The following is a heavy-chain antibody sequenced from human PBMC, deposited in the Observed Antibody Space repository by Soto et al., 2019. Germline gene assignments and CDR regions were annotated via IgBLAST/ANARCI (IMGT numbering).Heavy chain of an antibody. J-gene: IGHJ5*02. CDR2: ISGSGGRT. CDR1: GFTFSSYW. Sequence: GVSLRLSCAASGFTFSSYWMSWVRQAPGKGLEWVSAISGSGGRTYYADSVKGRFTISRDNSKNKLYLLMNSLRAEDTAVYYCAKDRQVGYYDFWSGLNWFDPLGQGTLVTVSS. V-gene: IGHV3-23*01. CDR3: AKDRQVGYYDFWSGLNWFDP. D-gene: IGHD3-3*01.